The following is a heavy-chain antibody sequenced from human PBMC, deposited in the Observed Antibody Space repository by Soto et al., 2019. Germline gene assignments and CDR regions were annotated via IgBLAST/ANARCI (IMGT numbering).Heavy chain of an antibody. D-gene: IGHD1-26*01. CDR1: GFTFSSYG. J-gene: IGHJ1*01. CDR2: ISYDGSNK. CDR3: AKDYGQWEILFYFQY. V-gene: IGHV3-30*18. Sequence: QVQLVESGGGVVQPGRSLRLSCAASGFTFSSYGMHWVRQAPGKGLEWVAVISYDGSNKYYADSVKGRFTISRDNSKNSLYLQINRMSAEDTAVYYWAKDYGQWEILFYFQYWGQGTLVTVSS.